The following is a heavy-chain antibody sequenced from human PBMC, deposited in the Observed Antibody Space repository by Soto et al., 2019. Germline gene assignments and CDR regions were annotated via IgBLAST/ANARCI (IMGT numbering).Heavy chain of an antibody. CDR1: GGSISSSSYY. V-gene: IGHV4-39*01. D-gene: IGHD6-19*01. CDR2: IYYSVST. CDR3: ARASSIAVAGTPLLDY. Sequence: QLQLQESGPGLVKPSETLSLTCTVSGGSISSSSYYWGWIRQPPGKGLEWIGSIYYSVSTYYNPSLKSRVTISVDTSMNQFSLKLSSVTAADTAVYYCARASSIAVAGTPLLDYWGQGTLVTVSS. J-gene: IGHJ4*02.